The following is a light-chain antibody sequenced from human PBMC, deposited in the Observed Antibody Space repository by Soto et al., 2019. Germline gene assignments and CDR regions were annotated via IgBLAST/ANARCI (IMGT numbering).Light chain of an antibody. CDR3: SSSTNTNTLVI. CDR2: EGT. J-gene: IGLJ2*01. Sequence: QSVLTQPASVSASPGQSVTISCTGTSSDIGRYKFVSWFQQHPGKAPKLLIFEGTNRPSGVSNRFSGSKSGNTASLTISGLQAEDEAIYFCSSSTNTNTLVIFGGGTKGTVL. CDR1: SSDIGRYKF. V-gene: IGLV2-14*01.